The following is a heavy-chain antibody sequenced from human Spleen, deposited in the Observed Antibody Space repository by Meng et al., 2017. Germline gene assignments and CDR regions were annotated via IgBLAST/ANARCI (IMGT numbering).Heavy chain of an antibody. CDR2: MYFSGTT. D-gene: IGHD3-22*01. V-gene: IGHV4-61*01. CDR3: ARGHYDGYFDS. J-gene: IGHJ4*02. Sequence: SETLSLTCTISGGSVISGSYYWSWIRQAPGKGREWIGYMYFSGTTNYNPSLKSRVIISVDTSKRNLSRNLRSVTAADTAVYYCARGHYDGYFDSWGQGTQVTVSS. CDR1: GGSVISGSYY.